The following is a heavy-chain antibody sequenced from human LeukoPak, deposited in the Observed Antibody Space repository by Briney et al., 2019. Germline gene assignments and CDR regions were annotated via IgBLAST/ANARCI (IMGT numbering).Heavy chain of an antibody. CDR3: AKVPYCSSTSCYTPFDY. CDR2: IRYDGSNK. Sequence: PGGSLRLSCAASGFTFSSYGMHWVRQAPGKGLEWVAFIRYDGSNKYYADSVKGRFTISRDNSKNTLYLQMNSLRAEDTAVYYCAKVPYCSSTSCYTPFDYWGQGTQVTVSS. J-gene: IGHJ4*02. D-gene: IGHD2-2*02. CDR1: GFTFSSYG. V-gene: IGHV3-30*02.